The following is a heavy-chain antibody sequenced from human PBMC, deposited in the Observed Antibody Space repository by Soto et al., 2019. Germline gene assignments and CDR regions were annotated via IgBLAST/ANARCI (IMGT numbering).Heavy chain of an antibody. CDR2: INPNSGGT. D-gene: IGHD2-15*01. CDR1: GYTFTGYY. V-gene: IGHV1-2*02. Sequence: ASVKVSCKASGYTFTGYYMHWVRQAPGQGLEWMGWINPNSGGTNYAQKFQGRVTMTRDTSISTAYMELSRLRSDDTAVYYCARGKDIVVVVAARVGGMDVWGQGTTVTVSS. CDR3: ARGKDIVVVVAARVGGMDV. J-gene: IGHJ6*02.